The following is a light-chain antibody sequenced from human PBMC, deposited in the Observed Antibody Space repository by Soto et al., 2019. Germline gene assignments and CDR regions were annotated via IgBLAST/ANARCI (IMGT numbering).Light chain of an antibody. J-gene: IGKJ4*01. Sequence: EIVMTQSPATLSVSPGERATLSCRASQSVSSNLAWYQQKPGQAPRLLIYAASTRATGIPARFSGSGSGTEFTLTISSLQSEYFAVYYCQQYNNWPLTFGGGTKVEIK. CDR2: AAS. CDR1: QSVSSN. V-gene: IGKV3-15*01. CDR3: QQYNNWPLT.